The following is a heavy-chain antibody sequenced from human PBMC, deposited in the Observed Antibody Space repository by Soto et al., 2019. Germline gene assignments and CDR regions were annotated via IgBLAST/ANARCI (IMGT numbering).Heavy chain of an antibody. Sequence: SQTLSLPCAISGDSVSSNSAAWNWIRQSPSRGLEWLGRTYYRSKWYNDYAVSVKSRITINPDTSKNQFSLQLNSVTPEDTAVYYCARGTGYSSGWYWAQYYYYGMDVWGQGTTVTVSS. J-gene: IGHJ6*02. CDR1: GDSVSSNSAA. CDR2: TYYRSKWYN. D-gene: IGHD6-19*01. V-gene: IGHV6-1*01. CDR3: ARGTGYSSGWYWAQYYYYGMDV.